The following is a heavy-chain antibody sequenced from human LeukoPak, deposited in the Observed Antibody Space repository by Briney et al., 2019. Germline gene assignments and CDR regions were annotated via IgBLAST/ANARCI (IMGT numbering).Heavy chain of an antibody. CDR1: GGSISSYY. V-gene: IGHV4-59*01. Sequence: PSETLSLTCTVSGGSISSYYWSWIRQRPGKGLEWIGYIYYSGSTNYNPSLKSRVTISVDTSKNQFSLKLSSVTAADTAVYYCARRRDYFDYWGQGTLVTVSS. CDR3: ARRRDYFDY. J-gene: IGHJ4*02. CDR2: IYYSGST.